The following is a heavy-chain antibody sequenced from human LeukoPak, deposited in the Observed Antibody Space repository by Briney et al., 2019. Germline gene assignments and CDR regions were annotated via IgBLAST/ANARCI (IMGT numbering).Heavy chain of an antibody. CDR1: GGSISRGTYY. J-gene: IGHJ3*02. V-gene: IGHV4-39*01. Sequence: PSETLSLTCTVPGGSISRGTYYWGWIRQPPGKGLEWLGSIYYSGSTHHNPSLKSRGTISVDTSKNEFSLKLTSVTAADTAVYYCARHFRGYYYDAFDIWGQGTMVTVSS. CDR3: ARHFRGYYYDAFDI. CDR2: IYYSGST. D-gene: IGHD3-10*01.